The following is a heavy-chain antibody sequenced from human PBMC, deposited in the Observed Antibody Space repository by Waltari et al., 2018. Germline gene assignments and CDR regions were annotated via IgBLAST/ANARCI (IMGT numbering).Heavy chain of an antibody. CDR3: ARDSGGDLYGMDV. V-gene: IGHV3-21*01. D-gene: IGHD3-10*01. CDR2: ISSSSSYI. J-gene: IGHJ6*02. Sequence: EVQLVESGGGLVKPGGSLRLSCAASGFTFSSYSMNWVRQAPGKGLEWVSSISSSSSYIYYADSVKGRFTISRDNAKNSLYLQMNSLRAEDTAVYYCARDSGGDLYGMDVWGQGTTVTVSS. CDR1: GFTFSSYS.